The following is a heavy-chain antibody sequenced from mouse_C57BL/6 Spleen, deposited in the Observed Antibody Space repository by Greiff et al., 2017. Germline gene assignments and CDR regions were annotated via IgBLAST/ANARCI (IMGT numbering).Heavy chain of an antibody. J-gene: IGHJ3*01. Sequence: DVKLQESGPGLVKPSQSLSLTCSVTGYSITSGYYWNWIRQFPGNKLEWMGYISYDGSNNYNPSLKNRISITRDTSKNQFFLKLNSVTTEDTATXYCAREEGPLPQFAYWGQGTLVTVSA. D-gene: IGHD1-2*01. CDR2: ISYDGSN. CDR1: GYSITSGYY. CDR3: AREEGPLPQFAY. V-gene: IGHV3-6*01.